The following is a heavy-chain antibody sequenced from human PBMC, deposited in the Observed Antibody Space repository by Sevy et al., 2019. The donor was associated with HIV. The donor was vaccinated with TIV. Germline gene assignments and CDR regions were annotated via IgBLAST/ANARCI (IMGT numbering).Heavy chain of an antibody. D-gene: IGHD2-2*01. CDR2: IRYDGSNK. CDR3: AKGVVVVPAAADNWFDP. J-gene: IGHJ5*02. Sequence: GGSLRLSCAASGFTFSSYGMHWVRQAPGKGLEWVAFIRYDGSNKYYADSVKGRFTISRDNSKNTLYLQMNSLRAEDTAVYYCAKGVVVVPAAADNWFDPWGQGTLVTVSS. V-gene: IGHV3-30*02. CDR1: GFTFSSYG.